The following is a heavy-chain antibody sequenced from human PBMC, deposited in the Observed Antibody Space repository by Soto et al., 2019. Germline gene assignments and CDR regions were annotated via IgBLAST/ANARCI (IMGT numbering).Heavy chain of an antibody. V-gene: IGHV3-7*01. J-gene: IGHJ4*02. CDR2: INQDGSEK. D-gene: IGHD2-15*01. Sequence: GGSLRLSCAASGFTFSSNWMNWVRRAPGKGLEGVANINQDGSEKYHVDSGKGRFTTSRDNAKNSLYLQMNSLRAEDTAVYYCVRDLAYCSGGACYSVLDYWGQGTLVTVSS. CDR3: VRDLAYCSGGACYSVLDY. CDR1: GFTFSSNW.